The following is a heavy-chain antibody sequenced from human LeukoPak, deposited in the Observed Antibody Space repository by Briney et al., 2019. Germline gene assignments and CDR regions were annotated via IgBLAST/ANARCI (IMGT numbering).Heavy chain of an antibody. CDR2: IRNKVNSYST. J-gene: IGHJ4*02. CDR1: GFTFSDHY. CDR3: ARVRYYLDY. D-gene: IGHD3-9*01. V-gene: IGHV3-72*01. Sequence: GGSLRLSCAASGFTFSDHYMDCVRQAPGKGLEWVGRIRNKVNSYSTEYAASVKGRFTISRDDSKNSLYLQMNSLKTEDTAVYYCARVRYYLDYWGQGTLVTVS.